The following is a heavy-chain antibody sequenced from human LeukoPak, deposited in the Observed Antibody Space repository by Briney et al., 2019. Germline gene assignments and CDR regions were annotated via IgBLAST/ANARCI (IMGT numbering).Heavy chain of an antibody. D-gene: IGHD2-15*01. V-gene: IGHV1-18*01. Sequence: ASVKVSCKASGYTFTSYGISWVRQAPGQGLEWMGWISAYNGNTNYAQKLQGRVTMTTDTSTSTAYMELRSLRSDDTAVYYCARGSRIWGPPDAFDIWGQGTMVTVSS. CDR1: GYTFTSYG. CDR3: ARGSRIWGPPDAFDI. J-gene: IGHJ3*02. CDR2: ISAYNGNT.